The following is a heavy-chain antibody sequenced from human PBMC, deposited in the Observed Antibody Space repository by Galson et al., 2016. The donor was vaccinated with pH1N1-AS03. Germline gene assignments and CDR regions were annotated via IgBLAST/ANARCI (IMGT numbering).Heavy chain of an antibody. CDR1: GGSISSGGYY. V-gene: IGHV4-31*01. CDR3: ARQDSGAYYLDS. Sequence: TLSLTCTVSGGSISSGGYYWNWIRQHPGKGLEWIGYIFHCGSTYYNPSLESLVSMSVDTSKNQFSLKLKSVTAADTAVYYCARQDSGAYYLDSWGPGTLVTVSS. CDR2: IFHCGST. D-gene: IGHD1-26*01. J-gene: IGHJ4*02.